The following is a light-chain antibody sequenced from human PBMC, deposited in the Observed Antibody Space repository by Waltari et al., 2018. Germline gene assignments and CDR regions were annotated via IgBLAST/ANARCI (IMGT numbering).Light chain of an antibody. J-gene: IGKJ4*01. CDR3: QQSFSTPLT. CDR1: QSISAY. CDR2: AAS. V-gene: IGKV1-39*01. Sequence: DIQMTQSPSSLSASVGDRVPITCRASQSISAYLNWYQQKSDKAPKLLIYAASSLQSGVPSRFSGSGSGTDFTLTISSLQPEDFATYYCQQSFSTPLTFGGGTKVEI.